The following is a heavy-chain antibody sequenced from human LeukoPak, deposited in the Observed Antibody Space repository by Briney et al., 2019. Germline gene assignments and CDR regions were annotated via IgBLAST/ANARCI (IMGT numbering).Heavy chain of an antibody. J-gene: IGHJ5*02. Sequence: SETLSLTCAVYGGSFSGYYWSRIRQPPGKGLEWIGEINHSGSTNYNPSLKSRVTISVDTSKNQFSLKLSSVTAADTAVYYCARGGSIFGVVIRRNWFDPWGQGTLVTVSS. V-gene: IGHV4-34*01. CDR1: GGSFSGYY. CDR3: ARGGSIFGVVIRRNWFDP. D-gene: IGHD3-3*01. CDR2: INHSGST.